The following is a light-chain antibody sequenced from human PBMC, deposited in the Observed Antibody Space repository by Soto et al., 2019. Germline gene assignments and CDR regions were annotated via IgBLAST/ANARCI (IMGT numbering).Light chain of an antibody. Sequence: EIVMTQSPATLSVSPGERATLSCRASQSVSSTVAWYQQKAGQAPRLLIYSATTRATGIPARFSGSGSGTEFTLTISSLQSEDFAVYYCQHYDNWPPWTFGQGTKVDIK. J-gene: IGKJ1*01. CDR2: SAT. CDR3: QHYDNWPPWT. CDR1: QSVSST. V-gene: IGKV3-15*01.